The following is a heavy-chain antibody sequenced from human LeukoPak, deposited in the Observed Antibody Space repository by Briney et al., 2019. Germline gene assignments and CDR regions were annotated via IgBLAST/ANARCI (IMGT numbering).Heavy chain of an antibody. Sequence: ASVKVSCKASGYTFTSYDINWVRQAPGQGLEWMGWINTNTGNPTYAQGFTGRFVFSLDTSVSTAYLQISSLKAEDTAVYYCARDKVYYYDSSGYYSPLGYWGQGTLVTVSS. D-gene: IGHD3-22*01. V-gene: IGHV7-4-1*02. CDR2: INTNTGNP. J-gene: IGHJ4*02. CDR1: GYTFTSYD. CDR3: ARDKVYYYDSSGYYSPLGY.